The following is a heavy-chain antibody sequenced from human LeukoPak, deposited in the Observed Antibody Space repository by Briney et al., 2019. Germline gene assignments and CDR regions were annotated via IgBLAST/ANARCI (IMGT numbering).Heavy chain of an antibody. J-gene: IGHJ5*02. CDR2: IYHSGST. Sequence: SETLSLTCAVSGGSISSGGYSWSWIRQPPGKGLEWIGYIYHSGSTYYNPSLKSRVTISVDRSKNQFSLKLSSVTAADTAVYYCARHRDIVGNWFDPWGQGTLVTVSS. CDR1: GGSISSGGYS. V-gene: IGHV4-30-2*01. D-gene: IGHD2-15*01. CDR3: ARHRDIVGNWFDP.